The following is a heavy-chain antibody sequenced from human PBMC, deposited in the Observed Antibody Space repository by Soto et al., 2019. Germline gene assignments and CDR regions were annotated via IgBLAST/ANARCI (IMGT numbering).Heavy chain of an antibody. CDR1: GLTVGSSA. Sequence: EVRLLESGGGLVQPGGSLRLPCAASGLTVGSSAMTWVRQAPGEGLEWISSLSGDGQATYYADSVKGRFTISRDISKNTLFLQMDSLRVEDTAIYFCARITRSWGQGTRVTVSS. V-gene: IGHV3-23*01. D-gene: IGHD3-3*01. CDR2: LSGDGQAT. J-gene: IGHJ5*02. CDR3: ARITRS.